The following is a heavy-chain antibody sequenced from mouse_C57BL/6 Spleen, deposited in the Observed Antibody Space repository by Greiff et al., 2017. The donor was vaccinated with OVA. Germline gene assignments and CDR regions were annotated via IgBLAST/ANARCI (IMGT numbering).Heavy chain of an antibody. D-gene: IGHD2-3*01. CDR1: GFTFSNYW. J-gene: IGHJ2*01. CDR2: IRLKSDNYAT. Sequence: EVKVEESGGGLVQPGGSMKLSCVASGFTFSNYWMNWVRQSPEKGLEWVAQIRLKSDNYATHYAESVKGRFTISRDDSKSSVYLQMNNLRAEDTGIYYCTFLYDGSYYFDYWGQGTTLTVSS. CDR3: TFLYDGSYYFDY. V-gene: IGHV6-3*01.